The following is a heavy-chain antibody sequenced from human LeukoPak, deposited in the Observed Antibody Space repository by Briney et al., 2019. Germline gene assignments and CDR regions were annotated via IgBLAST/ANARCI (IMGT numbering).Heavy chain of an antibody. V-gene: IGHV4-39*01. CDR3: ARQSSGSPKFDY. CDR2: VYSSGST. D-gene: IGHD2-15*01. CDR1: SGSISSGVYY. J-gene: IGHJ4*02. Sequence: SETLSLTCPVSSGSISSGVYYWSWIRQPPGKGLGWIGSVYSSGSTYYNPSLKSRVTISVDTSKNQFSLKLSSVTAADTAVYYCARQSSGSPKFDYWGQGTLVTVSS.